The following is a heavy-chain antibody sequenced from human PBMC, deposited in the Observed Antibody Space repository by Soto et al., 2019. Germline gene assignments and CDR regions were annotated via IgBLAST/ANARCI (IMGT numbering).Heavy chain of an antibody. J-gene: IGHJ6*02. V-gene: IGHV1-69*13. CDR2: IIPIFGTA. Sequence: EASVKVSCKASGGTFSSYAISWARQAPGQGLEWMGGIIPIFGTANYAQKFQGRVTITADESTSTAYMELSSLRSEDPAVYYGARDGWLAAAGILETLYYYGMDVWGQGTTVTVSS. CDR1: GGTFSSYA. D-gene: IGHD6-13*01. CDR3: ARDGWLAAAGILETLYYYGMDV.